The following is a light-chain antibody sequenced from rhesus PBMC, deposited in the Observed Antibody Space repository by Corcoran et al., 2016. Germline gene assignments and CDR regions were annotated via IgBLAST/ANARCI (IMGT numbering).Light chain of an antibody. CDR3: SSYARSSTYI. CDR2: EVI. V-gene: IGLV2-13*03. Sequence: QSAPTQSPSVSGSPGQSVTISCTGTSSDIGGSNRVSWYQLHPGKAPKVLIYEVIKRPSGVSDRVSGSKSGNTASLTISGVQAEDEADYYCSSYARSSTYIFGDGTRLTVL. J-gene: IGLJ1*01. CDR1: SSDIGGSNR.